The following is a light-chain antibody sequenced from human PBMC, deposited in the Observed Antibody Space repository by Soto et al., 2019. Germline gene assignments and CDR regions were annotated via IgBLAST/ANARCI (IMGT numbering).Light chain of an antibody. CDR2: GAS. CDR3: QQYGSSRT. CDR1: HTVTSNF. J-gene: IGKJ1*01. Sequence: VVTQSPGTLSLSPGERATLSCRASHTVTSNFLAWYQEKPGQAPRLLIYGASSRATGIPDRFSGSGSGTDFTLPISSLQPEDFATYYCQQYGSSRTFGQGTKVDIK. V-gene: IGKV3-20*01.